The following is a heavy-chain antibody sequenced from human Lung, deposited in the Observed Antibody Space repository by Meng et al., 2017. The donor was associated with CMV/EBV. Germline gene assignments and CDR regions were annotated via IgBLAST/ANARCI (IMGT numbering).Heavy chain of an antibody. D-gene: IGHD3-22*01. J-gene: IGHJ4*02. CDR2: INPNSGGT. CDR1: AYTFTGYY. CDR3: ARANDSSGYYSGY. V-gene: IGHV1-2*02. Sequence: SVXVSXXASAYTFTGYYLHWVRQALGQGLEWMGWINPNSGGTNYAQNFQGRVTMTRDTSISTAYMDRTRLRSVDTAVYYCARANDSSGYYSGYWGQGTLVXVSS.